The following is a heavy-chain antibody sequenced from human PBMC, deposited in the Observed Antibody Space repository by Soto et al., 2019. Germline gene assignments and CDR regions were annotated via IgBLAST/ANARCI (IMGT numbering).Heavy chain of an antibody. CDR3: ARESLGPDYFDY. D-gene: IGHD3-16*01. CDR2: LSSNGRST. CDR1: GFTFSNYG. Sequence: PGGSLRLSCAVSGFTFSNYGMHWVRQAPGQGLEYISGLSSNGRSTYYANSVKGRFTISRDNSKNTLYLQMGSLRAEDMAVYYCARESLGPDYFDYWGQGTLVTVSS. V-gene: IGHV3-64*01. J-gene: IGHJ4*02.